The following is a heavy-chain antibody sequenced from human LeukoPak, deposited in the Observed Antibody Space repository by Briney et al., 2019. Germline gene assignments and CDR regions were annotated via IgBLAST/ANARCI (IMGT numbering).Heavy chain of an antibody. CDR1: GGSISSYY. J-gene: IGHJ4*02. CDR3: ARRDYGGNFDY. D-gene: IGHD4-23*01. CDR2: IYTSGST. V-gene: IGHV4-4*09. Sequence: SETLSLTCTVSGGSISSYYWSWIRQPPGKGLEWIGYIYTSGSTNYNPSLKSRVTISVDTSKNQFSLKLSSVTAADTAVYYCARRDYGGNFDYRGQGTLVTVSS.